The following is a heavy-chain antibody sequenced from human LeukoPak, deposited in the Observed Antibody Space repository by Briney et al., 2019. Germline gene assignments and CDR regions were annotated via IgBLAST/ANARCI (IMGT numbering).Heavy chain of an antibody. CDR2: INWNGGST. V-gene: IGHV3-20*04. J-gene: IGHJ6*03. D-gene: IGHD6-19*01. Sequence: PGGSLRLSCAASGFTFDDYGMSWVRQAPGEGLEWVSGINWNGGSTGYADSVKGRFTISRDNAKNSLYLQMNSLRAEDTALYYCARVRGQWLVHFYYYMDVWGKGTTVTVSS. CDR1: GFTFDDYG. CDR3: ARVRGQWLVHFYYYMDV.